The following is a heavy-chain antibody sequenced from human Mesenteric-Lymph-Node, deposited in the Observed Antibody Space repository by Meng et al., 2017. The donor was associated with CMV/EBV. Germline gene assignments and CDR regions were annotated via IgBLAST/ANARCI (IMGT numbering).Heavy chain of an antibody. V-gene: IGHV2-26*02. CDR3: ARKGYSYGAPFDF. CDR2: IFSNDEE. CDR1: GFSLYNARMG. D-gene: IGHD5-18*01. Sequence: SGPTLVKPTETLTLTCAVSGFSLYNARMGVSWIRQPPGKALEWLAHIFSNDEECFSASLKTRLTISKDTSKSQVLLTMTNVDPVDTGTYYCARKGYSYGAPFDFWGQGTQVTVSS. J-gene: IGHJ4*02.